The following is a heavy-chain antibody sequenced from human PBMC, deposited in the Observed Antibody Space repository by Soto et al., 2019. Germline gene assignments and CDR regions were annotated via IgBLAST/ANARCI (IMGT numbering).Heavy chain of an antibody. CDR1: GFSLSTRGVG. J-gene: IGHJ4*02. D-gene: IGHD5-18*01. Sequence: QITLKESGPTLVKPTQTLTLTCTFSGFSLSTRGVGVGWIRQPPGKALEWLALLYWDDDKGYSPSLKSRLTIASDTPRNQVVLTVTNMDPVDTATYYCAHRPRGYSYYFYYWGQGTLVTVSS. CDR2: LYWDDDK. V-gene: IGHV2-5*02. CDR3: AHRPRGYSYYFYY.